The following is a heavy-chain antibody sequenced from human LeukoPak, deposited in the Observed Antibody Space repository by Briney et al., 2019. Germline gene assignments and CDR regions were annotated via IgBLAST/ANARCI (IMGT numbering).Heavy chain of an antibody. V-gene: IGHV1-18*01. Sequence: ASVKVSCKASGYTFTNYGITWVRQAPGQGLEWMGWISGYRGNTKKYAQNFQGRVTMTIDTSTSTAYMDLRSLRSDDTAIYFCARSDLATTTAGPFEYWGPGTLVAVSS. CDR2: ISGYRGNTK. D-gene: IGHD5-12*01. CDR1: GYTFTNYG. CDR3: ARSDLATTTAGPFEY. J-gene: IGHJ4*02.